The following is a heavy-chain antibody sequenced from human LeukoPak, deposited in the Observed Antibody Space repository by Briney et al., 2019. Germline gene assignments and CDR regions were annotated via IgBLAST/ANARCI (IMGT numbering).Heavy chain of an antibody. V-gene: IGHV1-18*01. CDR3: VRDECTSTSCYCDY. D-gene: IGHD2-2*01. Sequence: GASVKVSCKASGYTFTSYGITWVRQAPGQGLEWMGWISAYNYNTNYAQKLQDRVTMTTDTSTTTAYMELRSLRSDDTAVYYCVRDECTSTSCYCDYWGQGTLVTVSS. CDR2: ISAYNYNT. J-gene: IGHJ4*02. CDR1: GYTFTSYG.